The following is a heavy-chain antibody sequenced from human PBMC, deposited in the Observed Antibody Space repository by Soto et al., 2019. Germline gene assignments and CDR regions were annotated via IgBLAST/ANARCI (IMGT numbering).Heavy chain of an antibody. V-gene: IGHV4-30-4*01. CDR3: ARGIDYATFDY. D-gene: IGHD4-17*01. CDR2: IYYSGST. J-gene: IGHJ4*02. Sequence: SETLSLTCTVSGGSISSGDYYWSWIRQPPGKGLEWIGYIYYSGSTYYNPSLKSRVTISVDTSKNQFSLKLSSVTAADTAVYYCARGIDYATFDYWGQGTLVTVSS. CDR1: GGSISSGDYY.